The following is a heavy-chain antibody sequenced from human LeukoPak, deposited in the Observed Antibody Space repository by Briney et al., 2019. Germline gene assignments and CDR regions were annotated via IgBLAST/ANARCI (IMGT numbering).Heavy chain of an antibody. J-gene: IGHJ6*02. CDR2: IYHSGST. CDR1: GGSISSGYY. Sequence: SSETLSLTCTVSGGSISSGYYWGWIRQPPGKGLEWIGSIYHSGSTYYNPSLKSRVTISVDTSKNQFSLKLTSVTAADTAVYYCARDKGYNSGYGMDVWGQGTTVTVSS. CDR3: ARDKGYNSGYGMDV. D-gene: IGHD1-1*01. V-gene: IGHV4-38-2*02.